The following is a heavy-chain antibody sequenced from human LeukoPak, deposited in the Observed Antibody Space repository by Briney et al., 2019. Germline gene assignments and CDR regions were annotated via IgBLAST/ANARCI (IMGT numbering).Heavy chain of an antibody. CDR2: ISWNSGSI. CDR1: GFTFDDYA. D-gene: IGHD4-17*01. J-gene: IGHJ3*02. CDR3: AKSLGTTVTTDDAFDI. Sequence: GGSLRLSCAASGFTFDDYAMLWVRQAPGKGLEWVSGISWNSGSIGYADSVKGRFTISRDNAKNSLYLQMNSLRAEDTALYYCAKSLGTTVTTDDAFDIWGQGTMVTVSS. V-gene: IGHV3-9*01.